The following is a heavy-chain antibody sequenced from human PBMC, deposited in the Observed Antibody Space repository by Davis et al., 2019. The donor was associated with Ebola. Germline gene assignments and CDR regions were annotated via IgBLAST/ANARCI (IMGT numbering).Heavy chain of an antibody. V-gene: IGHV4-61*01. J-gene: IGHJ4*02. CDR3: AAISSGYSLDY. Sequence: MPSETLSLTCTVSGGSVSSGSYYWSWIRQPPGKGLEWIGYYYYTGTTYYNPSLKSRVTISVDTSKNQFSLKLSSVTAADTAVYYCAAISSGYSLDYWGQGTLVTVSS. CDR2: YYYTGTT. D-gene: IGHD3-22*01. CDR1: GGSVSSGSYY.